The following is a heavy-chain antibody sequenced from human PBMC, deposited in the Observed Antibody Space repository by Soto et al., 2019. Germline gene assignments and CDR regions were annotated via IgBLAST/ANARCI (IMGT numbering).Heavy chain of an antibody. CDR2: IIPILGTA. Sequence: SVKVSCKASGGTFSSYAISWVRQAPGQGLEWMGGIIPILGTANYAQKFQGRVTITADESTSTAYMELSSLRSEDTAVYYCARARNCGGDCYYYYCGMDVCGPGTTVTVS. J-gene: IGHJ6*02. CDR3: ARARNCGGDCYYYYCGMDV. V-gene: IGHV1-69*13. CDR1: GGTFSSYA. D-gene: IGHD2-21*02.